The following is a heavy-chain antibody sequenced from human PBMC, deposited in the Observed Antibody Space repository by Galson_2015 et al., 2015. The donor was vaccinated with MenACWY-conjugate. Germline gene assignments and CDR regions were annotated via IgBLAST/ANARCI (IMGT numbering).Heavy chain of an antibody. Sequence: SLRLSCAASGFTFSSYGMHWVRHAPGKGLVWVSRISSGGSSTSYADSVKGRFTISRDNAKNSLYLQMNSLRAEDTAVYYCARVMRYYDSSGYISWGQGTLVTVSS. D-gene: IGHD3-22*01. CDR1: GFTFSSYG. CDR3: ARVMRYYDSSGYIS. V-gene: IGHV3-74*01. J-gene: IGHJ4*02. CDR2: ISSGGSST.